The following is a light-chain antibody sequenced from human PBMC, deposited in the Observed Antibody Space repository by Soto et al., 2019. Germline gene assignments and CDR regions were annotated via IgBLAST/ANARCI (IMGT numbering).Light chain of an antibody. J-gene: IGLJ1*01. CDR1: SGYSNYK. CDR3: GANHGGGGGVVS. CDR2: VGTGGIVG. V-gene: IGLV9-49*02. Sequence: QPVLTQPPSASASLGASVTLTCTLSSGYSNYKVDWYQQRPGKGPRFVMRVGTGGIVGSKGDGIPDRFSVLDSGLNRYLTTNNFEGGVICDDHGGANHGGGGGVVSFGTGTKVTVL.